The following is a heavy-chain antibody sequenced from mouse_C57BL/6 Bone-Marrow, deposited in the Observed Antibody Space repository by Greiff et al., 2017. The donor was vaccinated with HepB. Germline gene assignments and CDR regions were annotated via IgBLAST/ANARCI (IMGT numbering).Heavy chain of an antibody. D-gene: IGHD1-1*01. V-gene: IGHV3-6*01. CDR2: ISYDGSN. CDR1: GYSITSGYY. J-gene: IGHJ4*01. CDR3: ARRRYYGSSYYAMDY. Sequence: DVKLQESGPGLVKPSQSLSLTCSVTGYSITSGYYWNWIRQFPGNKLEWMGYISYDGSNNYNPSLKNRISITRDTSKNQFFLKLNSVTTEDTATYYCARRRYYGSSYYAMDYWGQGTSVTVSS.